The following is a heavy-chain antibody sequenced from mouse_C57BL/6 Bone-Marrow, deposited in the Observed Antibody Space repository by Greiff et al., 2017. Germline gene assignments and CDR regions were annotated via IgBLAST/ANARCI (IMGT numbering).Heavy chain of an antibody. V-gene: IGHV5-16*01. Sequence: EVQLVESEGGLVQPGSSMKLSCTASGFTFSDYYMAWVRQVPEKGLEWVANINYDGSSTYYLDSLKSRFIISRDNAKNILYQQMSSLKSEDTTTYYCARDGGGSHWYFDVWGTGTTVTVSS. CDR1: GFTFSDYY. CDR3: ARDGGGSHWYFDV. D-gene: IGHD1-1*02. CDR2: INYDGSST. J-gene: IGHJ1*03.